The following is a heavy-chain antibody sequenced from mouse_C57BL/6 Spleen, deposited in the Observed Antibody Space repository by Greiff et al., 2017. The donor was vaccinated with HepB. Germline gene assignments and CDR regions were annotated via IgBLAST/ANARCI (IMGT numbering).Heavy chain of an antibody. J-gene: IGHJ2*01. CDR2: ISDGGSYT. Sequence: EVQLVESGGGLVKPGGSLKLSCAASGFTFSSYAMSWVRQTPEKRLEWVATISDGGSYTYYPDNVKGRFTISRDNAKNNLYLQMSHLKSEDTAMYYCARESSDYYDYWGQGTTLTVSS. CDR1: GFTFSSYA. CDR3: ARESSDYYDY. V-gene: IGHV5-4*01.